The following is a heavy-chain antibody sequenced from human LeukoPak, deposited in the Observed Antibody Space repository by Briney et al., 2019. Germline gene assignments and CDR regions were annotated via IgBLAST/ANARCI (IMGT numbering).Heavy chain of an antibody. CDR1: GYTFTSYD. D-gene: IGHD3-22*01. J-gene: IGHJ6*03. V-gene: IGHV1-8*02. CDR2: MNPNSGNT. Sequence: VASVKVSCKASGYTFTSYDINWVRQATGQGLEWMGWMNPNSGNTGYAQKFQGRVTMTRDTSISTAYMELSRLRSDDTAVYYCARGSQRDSSGYYWAHPKYYYYYMDVWGKGTTVTISS. CDR3: ARGSQRDSSGYYWAHPKYYYYYMDV.